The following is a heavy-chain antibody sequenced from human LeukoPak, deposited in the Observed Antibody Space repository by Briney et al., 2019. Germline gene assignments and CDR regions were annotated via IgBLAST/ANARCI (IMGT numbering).Heavy chain of an antibody. Sequence: GASVKVSRKVSGYTLTELSMHWVRQAPGKGLEWMGGFDPEDGETIYAQKFQGRVTMTEDTSTDTAYMELSSLRSEDTAVYYCATGYSSSDAFDIWGQGTMVTVSS. J-gene: IGHJ3*02. V-gene: IGHV1-24*01. CDR2: FDPEDGET. D-gene: IGHD6-13*01. CDR1: GYTLTELS. CDR3: ATGYSSSDAFDI.